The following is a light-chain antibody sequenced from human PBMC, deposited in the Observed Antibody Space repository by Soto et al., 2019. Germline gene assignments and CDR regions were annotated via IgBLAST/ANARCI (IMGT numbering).Light chain of an antibody. CDR1: QSISNW. V-gene: IGKV1-5*01. Sequence: DIQMTQSPSTLSASVGDRVTITCRASQSISNWLAWYQQKPGNAPKLLISDASNLVSGVPSGFSGSGSGTEFTLTISSLQPDDFATYYCQQYNTYSPWTLGQGTKVDIK. CDR3: QQYNTYSPWT. J-gene: IGKJ1*01. CDR2: DAS.